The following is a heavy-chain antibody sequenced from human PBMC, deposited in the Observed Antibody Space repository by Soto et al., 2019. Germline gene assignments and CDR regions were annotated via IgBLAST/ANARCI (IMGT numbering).Heavy chain of an antibody. CDR1: GFTFSSYW. CDR2: IKQDGSEK. Sequence: PRGSLRLSCAASGFTFSSYWMSWFRQAPGKGLEWVANIKQDGSEKYYVDSVKGRFTISRDNAKNSLYLQMNSLRAEDTAVYYCARDDRYSSGWSFDYWGQGTLVTVSS. D-gene: IGHD6-19*01. V-gene: IGHV3-7*01. CDR3: ARDDRYSSGWSFDY. J-gene: IGHJ4*02.